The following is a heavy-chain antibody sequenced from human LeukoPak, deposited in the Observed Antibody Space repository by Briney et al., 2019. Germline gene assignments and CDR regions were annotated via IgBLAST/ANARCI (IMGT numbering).Heavy chain of an antibody. CDR1: GFTFSSYD. CDR3: ARSSSRYCSGGSCYSGVLGYFDY. J-gene: IGHJ4*02. CDR2: IGTAGEI. V-gene: IGHV3-13*01. Sequence: PGGSLRLSCAASGFTFSSYDIHWVRQATGKGLEWVSGIGTAGEIYYPGSVMGRFTISRENAKNSLYLQMNSLRAEDTAVYYCARSSSRYCSGGSCYSGVLGYFDYWGQGTLVTVSS. D-gene: IGHD2-15*01.